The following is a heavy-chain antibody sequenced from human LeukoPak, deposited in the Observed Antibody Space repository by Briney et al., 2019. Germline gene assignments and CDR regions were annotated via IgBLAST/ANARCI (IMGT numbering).Heavy chain of an antibody. D-gene: IGHD6-19*01. V-gene: IGHV4-4*07. Sequence: SETLSLTCTVSGGSISSYYWSWIRQPAGKGLEWIGRMYAIGSTNYNPSLKSRVTMSVDTSKNQFSLKLSSVTAADTAVYYCARQDSSGWTPFDYWGQGTLVTVSS. J-gene: IGHJ4*02. CDR2: MYAIGST. CDR1: GGSISSYY. CDR3: ARQDSSGWTPFDY.